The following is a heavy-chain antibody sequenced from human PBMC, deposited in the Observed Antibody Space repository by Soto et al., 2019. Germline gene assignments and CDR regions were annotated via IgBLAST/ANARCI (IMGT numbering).Heavy chain of an antibody. V-gene: IGHV1-2*02. CDR2: INPNSGGT. CDR3: ARDRAAAYYYYGMDV. D-gene: IGHD2-15*01. Sequence: VASVKVSCKASGYTFTGYYMHWVRQAPGQGLEWMGWINPNSGGTNYAQKFQGRVTMTRDTSISTAYMELSRLRSDDTAVYYCARDRAAAYYYYGMDVWGQGTTVTVSS. CDR1: GYTFTGYY. J-gene: IGHJ6*02.